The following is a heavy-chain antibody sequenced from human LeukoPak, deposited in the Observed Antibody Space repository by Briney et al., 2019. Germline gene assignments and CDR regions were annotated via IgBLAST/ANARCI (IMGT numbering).Heavy chain of an antibody. V-gene: IGHV1-46*01. CDR3: ARDYGGNPPDSHNGYYFDY. CDR1: GYTFTSYY. Sequence: GASVKVSFKASGYTFTSYYMHWVRRAPGQGLEWMGIINPSGGSTSYAQKFQGRVTMTRDMSTSTAYMELSSLRSEDTAVYYCARDYGGNPPDSHNGYYFDYWGQGTLVTVSS. CDR2: INPSGGST. J-gene: IGHJ4*02. D-gene: IGHD4-23*01.